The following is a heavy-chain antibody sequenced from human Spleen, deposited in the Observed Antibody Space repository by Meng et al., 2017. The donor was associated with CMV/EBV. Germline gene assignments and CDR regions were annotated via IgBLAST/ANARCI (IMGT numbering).Heavy chain of an antibody. Sequence: SETLSLTCTVSGGSISSSSYYWAWIRQPPGKGLEWIGSIYYSGSTNYNPSLKSRVTISVDTSKNQFSLKLSSVTAADTAVYYCAREGYYDFNNWFDPWGQGTLVTVSS. CDR3: AREGYYDFNNWFDP. CDR1: GGSISSSSYY. CDR2: IYYSGST. D-gene: IGHD3-3*01. V-gene: IGHV4-39*07. J-gene: IGHJ5*02.